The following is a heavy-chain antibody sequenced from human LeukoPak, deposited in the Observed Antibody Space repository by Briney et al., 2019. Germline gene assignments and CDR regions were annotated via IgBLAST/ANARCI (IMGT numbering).Heavy chain of an antibody. CDR1: GYTFTDYC. V-gene: IGHV1-2*02. CDR2: INPNSGGT. D-gene: IGHD3-10*01. J-gene: IGHJ6*03. CDR3: ARGGVSITLVRGVISMDV. Sequence: GASVKVSCKASGYTFTDYCMHWVRQAPGQGLEWMGWINPNSGGTNYAQKFQGRVTMTRDTSISTAYMELTRLRSDDTAVYYCARGGVSITLVRGVISMDVWGKGTTVTVSS.